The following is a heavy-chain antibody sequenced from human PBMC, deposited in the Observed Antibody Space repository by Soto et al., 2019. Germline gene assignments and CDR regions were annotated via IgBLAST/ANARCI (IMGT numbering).Heavy chain of an antibody. CDR1: GFTVSNNY. J-gene: IGHJ6*01. Sequence: EVQLVESGGGLVQPGGSLRLSCVASGFTVSNNYMTWVRQAPGKGLEWVSNMYSGGGTYYTDSVKGRFTISRDSSTKQPYPQMDNGRGEGTAVFYWAKGPGGQWAWGKGTTVTVSS. CDR3: AKGPGGQWA. CDR2: MYSGGGT. V-gene: IGHV3-66*01. D-gene: IGHD3-10*01.